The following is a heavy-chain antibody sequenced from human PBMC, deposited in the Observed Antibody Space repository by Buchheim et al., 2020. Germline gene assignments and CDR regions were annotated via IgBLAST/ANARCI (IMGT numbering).Heavy chain of an antibody. CDR2: INHSGST. J-gene: IGHJ3*02. D-gene: IGHD3-9*01. CDR3: ARGINYDILTGDAFDI. V-gene: IGHV4-34*01. CDR1: GGSFSGYY. Sequence: QVQLQQWGAGLLKPSETLSLTCAVYGGSFSGYYWSWIRQPPGKGLEWIGEINHSGSTNYNPSLKSRVTISVDTSKNQFSMKLSSVTAADTAVYYCARGINYDILTGDAFDIWGKGT.